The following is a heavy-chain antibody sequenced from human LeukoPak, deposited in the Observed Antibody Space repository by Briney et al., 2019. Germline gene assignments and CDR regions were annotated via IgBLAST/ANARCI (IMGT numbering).Heavy chain of an antibody. D-gene: IGHD2-2*01. Sequence: PGGSLRLSCAVSGFTFNNYAMSWVRQAPGKGLEWVSAISGSGGSTYYADSVKGRFTISRDNSKNTLYLQMNSLRAEDTAVYYCARDKGNIVVVPAAPLGVWGQGTTVTVSS. V-gene: IGHV3-23*01. CDR2: ISGSGGST. J-gene: IGHJ6*02. CDR1: GFTFNNYA. CDR3: ARDKGNIVVVPAAPLGV.